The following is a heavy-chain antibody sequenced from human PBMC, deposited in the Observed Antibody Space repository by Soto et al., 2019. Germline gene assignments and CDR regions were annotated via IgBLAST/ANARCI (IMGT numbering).Heavy chain of an antibody. J-gene: IGHJ4*02. D-gene: IGHD3-16*01. CDR2: IFPDDSDT. CDR3: FRGGVTSRTFDY. V-gene: IGHV5-51*01. CDR1: GYIIKNYW. Sequence: PGESLKISCKASGYIIKNYWIGWVRQMPVQGLEWMGIIFPDDSDTRYSPSFQGHVPISVDKSISTAYVQWSSLKASDSAIYYCFRGGVTSRTFDYWGQGTLVTVSS.